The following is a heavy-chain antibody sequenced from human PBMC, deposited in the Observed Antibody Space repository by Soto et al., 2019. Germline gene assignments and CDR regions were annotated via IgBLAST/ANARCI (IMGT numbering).Heavy chain of an antibody. Sequence: PGGPRRRSGSDTAFTFGDSYMSWIRQAPGKGLEWLSYISPGSRYPAYADSVKGRFTISRDNAKRSLYLQMMSLTAEDTAVYYCVRGGGGGLFDPWGQGSLVTVSS. CDR3: VRGGGGGLFDP. CDR2: ISPGSRYP. CDR1: AFTFGDSY. J-gene: IGHJ5*02. V-gene: IGHV3-11*06. D-gene: IGHD2-15*01.